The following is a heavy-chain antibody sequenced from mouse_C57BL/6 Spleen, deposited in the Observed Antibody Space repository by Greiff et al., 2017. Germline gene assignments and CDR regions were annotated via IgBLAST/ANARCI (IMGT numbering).Heavy chain of an antibody. Sequence: EVQLQQSGPELVKPGASVKISCKASGYTFTDYYMNWVKQSHGKSLEWIGDINPNNGGTSYNQKFKGKATLTVDKSSSTAYMELRSLTSEDSAVYYCARWTTVVATNGAFYAMDYWGQGTSVTVSS. CDR2: INPNNGGT. D-gene: IGHD1-1*01. CDR3: ARWTTVVATNGAFYAMDY. CDR1: GYTFTDYY. J-gene: IGHJ4*01. V-gene: IGHV1-26*01.